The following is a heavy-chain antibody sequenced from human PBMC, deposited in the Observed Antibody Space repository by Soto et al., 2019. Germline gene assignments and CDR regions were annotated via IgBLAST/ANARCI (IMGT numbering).Heavy chain of an antibody. V-gene: IGHV1-3*01. CDR2: INAGNGNT. CDR1: GYTFTSYA. Sequence: ASVKVSCKASGYTFTSYAMHWVRQAPGQRLEWMGWINAGNGNTKYSQKFQGRVTITRDTSASTAHMELSSLRSEDTAVYYCARSRNSAVPDYWGQGTLVTVSS. D-gene: IGHD4-4*01. CDR3: ARSRNSAVPDY. J-gene: IGHJ4*02.